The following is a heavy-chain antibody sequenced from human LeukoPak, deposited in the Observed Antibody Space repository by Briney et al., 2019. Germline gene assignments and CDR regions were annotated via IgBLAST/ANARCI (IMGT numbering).Heavy chain of an antibody. V-gene: IGHV4-31*03. J-gene: IGHJ4*02. CDR1: GGSISSGGDY. CDR2: IYYSGST. Sequence: SETLSLTCTVSGGSISSGGDYWSWIRQHPGKGLEWIGYIYYSGSTYYTPSLKSRVTISVDTSKTQFSLKLSSVTAAATAVYYCATASETLNPIDYWGQGTLVTVSS. D-gene: IGHD2/OR15-2a*01. CDR3: ATASETLNPIDY.